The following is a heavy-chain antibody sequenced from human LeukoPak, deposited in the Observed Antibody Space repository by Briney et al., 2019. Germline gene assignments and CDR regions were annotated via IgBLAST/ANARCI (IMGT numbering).Heavy chain of an antibody. CDR2: INPSDGST. CDR1: GDRFTKYY. J-gene: IGHJ4*02. Sequence: ASVKASCKASGDRFTKYYIHWVRQAPGQGLEWMGIINPSDGSTTYTQKFQGRVTMTTDTSTSTVNMELSSLRSEDTAVYYCAPSVRSGGSYYFDYWGQGSLVTVSS. V-gene: IGHV1-46*01. D-gene: IGHD2-15*01. CDR3: APSVRSGGSYYFDY.